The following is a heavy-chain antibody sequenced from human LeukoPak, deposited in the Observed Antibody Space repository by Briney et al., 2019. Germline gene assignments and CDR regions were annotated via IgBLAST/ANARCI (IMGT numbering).Heavy chain of an antibody. Sequence: GGSLRLSCAASGFTFSSYAMSWVRQAPGKGLEWVSALAASGGSTFYVDSVKGRFTVSRDNSKNTLYLQMNSLRAEDTAVYYCATDRDSSGYYYGLGDFQHWGQGTLVTVSS. V-gene: IGHV3-23*01. J-gene: IGHJ1*01. D-gene: IGHD3-22*01. CDR1: GFTFSSYA. CDR3: ATDRDSSGYYYGLGDFQH. CDR2: LAASGGST.